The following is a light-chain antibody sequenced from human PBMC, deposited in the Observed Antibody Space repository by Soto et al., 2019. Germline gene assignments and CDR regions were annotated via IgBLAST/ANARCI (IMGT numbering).Light chain of an antibody. J-gene: IGKJ3*01. V-gene: IGKV3-11*01. CDR1: QSVSSY. CDR2: DAS. CDR3: QQRSNWRGT. Sequence: EIVLTQSPATLSLSPGERATLSCRASQSVSSYLAWYQQKPGQAPRLLIYDASNRATGIPARFSGSGSGTDFPLTISSLEPEDFAVYYCQQRSNWRGTFGPGTKVDIK.